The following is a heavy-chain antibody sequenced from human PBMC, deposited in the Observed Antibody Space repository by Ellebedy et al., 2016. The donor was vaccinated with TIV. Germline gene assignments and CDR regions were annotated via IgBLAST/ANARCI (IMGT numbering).Heavy chain of an antibody. J-gene: IGHJ6*02. CDR2: ISGSGGST. D-gene: IGHD3-10*01. CDR3: AKDTLHYYGSGSFDYYYGMDV. V-gene: IGHV3-43*02. CDR1: GFTFSSYA. Sequence: GGSLRLSXAASGFTFSSYAMSWVRQAPGKGLEWVSAISGSGGSTYYADSVKGRFTISRDSSKNSLYLQMNSLRTEDTALYYCAKDTLHYYGSGSFDYYYGMDVWGQGTTVTVSS.